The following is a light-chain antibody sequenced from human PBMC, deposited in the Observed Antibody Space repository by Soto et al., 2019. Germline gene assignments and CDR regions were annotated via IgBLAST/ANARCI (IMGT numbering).Light chain of an antibody. Sequence: EIVLTQSPGTLSLSPGERATLXXRASQSVSSSYLAWYQQKPGQAPRXXIYGASSRATGIPDRFSGSGSGTDFTLTISRLEPEDFAVYYCQQYGSSPLTFGGGTKVDIK. J-gene: IGKJ4*01. CDR1: QSVSSSY. CDR3: QQYGSSPLT. V-gene: IGKV3-20*01. CDR2: GAS.